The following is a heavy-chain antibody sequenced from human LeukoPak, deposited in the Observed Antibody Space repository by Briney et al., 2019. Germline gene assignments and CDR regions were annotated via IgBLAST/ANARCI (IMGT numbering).Heavy chain of an antibody. CDR3: ARVDSSYDFWSGPLDY. V-gene: IGHV4-4*07. CDR1: GGSISSFY. J-gene: IGHJ4*02. CDR2: IYTSGST. D-gene: IGHD3-3*01. Sequence: SETLSLTCTLSGGSISSFYWRWIRQPAGKGLEWIGRIYTSGSTNYNPSLKSRVTMSVDTSKNQFSLKLSSVTAADTAVYYCARVDSSYDFWSGPLDYWGQGTLVTVSS.